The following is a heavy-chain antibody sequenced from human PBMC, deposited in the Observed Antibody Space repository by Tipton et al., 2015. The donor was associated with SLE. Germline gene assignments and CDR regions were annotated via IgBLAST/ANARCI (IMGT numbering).Heavy chain of an antibody. CDR2: INHSGST. Sequence: TLSLTCTVSGGSISSGDYYWSWIRQPPGKGLEWIGEINHSGSTNYNPSLKSRVTISVDTSKNQFSLKLSSVTAADTAVYYCASLVWYRGYWGQGTLVTVSS. CDR3: ASLVWYRGY. D-gene: IGHD3-16*01. V-gene: IGHV4-39*07. J-gene: IGHJ4*02. CDR1: GGSISSGDYY.